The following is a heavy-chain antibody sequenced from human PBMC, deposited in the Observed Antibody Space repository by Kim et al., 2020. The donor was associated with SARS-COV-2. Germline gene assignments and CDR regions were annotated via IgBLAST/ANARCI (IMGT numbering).Heavy chain of an antibody. V-gene: IGHV4-4*07. Sequence: TNYTPSLKSRVTRSVDTSKTQFSLKLSSVTAADTAVYYCARDARFVYFDYWGQGALVTVSS. CDR3: ARDARFVYFDY. J-gene: IGHJ4*02. CDR2: T. D-gene: IGHD3-16*01.